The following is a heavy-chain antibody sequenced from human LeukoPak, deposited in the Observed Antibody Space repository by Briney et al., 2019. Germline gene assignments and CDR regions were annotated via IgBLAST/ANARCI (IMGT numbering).Heavy chain of an antibody. J-gene: IGHJ4*02. Sequence: GGSLRLSCAASGFTFSNYAMHWVRQAPGKGLEWVAVISYDGSNKYYADSVKGRFTISRYNSKNTLYLQMNSLRAEDTAVYYCARDNNGDYWGQGTLVTVSS. V-gene: IGHV3-30*04. D-gene: IGHD1-14*01. CDR1: GFTFSNYA. CDR3: ARDNNGDY. CDR2: ISYDGSNK.